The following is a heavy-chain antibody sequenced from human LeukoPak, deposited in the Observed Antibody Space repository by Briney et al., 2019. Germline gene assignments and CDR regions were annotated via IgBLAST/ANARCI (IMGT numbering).Heavy chain of an antibody. CDR3: ARGKGVTKLDY. CDR2: IYYSGST. Sequence: KPSETLSLTCTVSGGSISSSSYYWGWIRQPPGKGLEWIGSIYYSGSTYYNPSLKSRVTISVDTSKNQFSLKLSSVTAADTAVYYCARGKGVTKLDYWGQGTLVTVSS. D-gene: IGHD2-21*02. V-gene: IGHV4-39*07. J-gene: IGHJ4*02. CDR1: GGSISSSSYY.